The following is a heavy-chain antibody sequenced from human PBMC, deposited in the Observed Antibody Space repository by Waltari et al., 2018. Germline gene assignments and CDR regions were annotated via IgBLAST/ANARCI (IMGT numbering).Heavy chain of an antibody. CDR2: INQSGST. D-gene: IGHD5-12*01. V-gene: IGHV4-34*01. Sequence: QVQLQQWGAGLLKPSETLSLTCAVYGGSFSGYYWSWIRQPPGKGLEWIGEINQSGSTNYNPSLKSRVTISVDTSKNQFSLKLSSVTAADTAVYYCARHPTPRSGYYGHRRAFDIWGQGTMVTVSS. J-gene: IGHJ3*02. CDR1: GGSFSGYY. CDR3: ARHPTPRSGYYGHRRAFDI.